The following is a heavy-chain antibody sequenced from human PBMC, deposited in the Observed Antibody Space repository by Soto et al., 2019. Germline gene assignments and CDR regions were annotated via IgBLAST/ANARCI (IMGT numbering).Heavy chain of an antibody. Sequence: QMQLVQSGPEVKKPGTSVKVSCKTSGFTFTRSAVQWVRQARGQRLEWIGWIVVDSGNTNYAQRFQERVTITRDMSTGTAYMELSSLRSEDTAVYYCAADPTQLRVATDYYYGMDVWGQGTTVTVSS. CDR2: IVVDSGNT. CDR1: GFTFTRSA. D-gene: IGHD5-12*01. J-gene: IGHJ6*02. V-gene: IGHV1-58*01. CDR3: AADPTQLRVATDYYYGMDV.